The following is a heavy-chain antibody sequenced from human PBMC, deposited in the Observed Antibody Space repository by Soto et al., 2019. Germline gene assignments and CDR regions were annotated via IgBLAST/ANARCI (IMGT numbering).Heavy chain of an antibody. CDR1: GFTFSSYW. Sequence: PGGSLRLSCAASGFTFSSYWMSWVRQAPGKGLEWVANIKQDGSEKYYVDSVKGRFTISRDNAKNSLYLQMNSLRAEDTAVYYCARDAALVGASYFDYWGQGTLVTVSS. D-gene: IGHD1-26*01. J-gene: IGHJ4*02. V-gene: IGHV3-7*03. CDR2: IKQDGSEK. CDR3: ARDAALVGASYFDY.